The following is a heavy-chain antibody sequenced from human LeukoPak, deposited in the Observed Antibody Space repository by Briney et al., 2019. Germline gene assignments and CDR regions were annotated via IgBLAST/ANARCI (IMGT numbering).Heavy chain of an antibody. CDR3: ASRSYYDSSGYLDY. Sequence: SETLSLTCAVSGGSISSSNWWSWVRQPPGKGLEWIGEIYHSGSTNYNPSLKSRVTISVETSKNQFSLKLSSVTAADTAVYYCASRSYYDSSGYLDYWGQGTLVTVSS. CDR2: IYHSGST. V-gene: IGHV4-4*02. CDR1: GGSISSSNW. D-gene: IGHD3-22*01. J-gene: IGHJ4*02.